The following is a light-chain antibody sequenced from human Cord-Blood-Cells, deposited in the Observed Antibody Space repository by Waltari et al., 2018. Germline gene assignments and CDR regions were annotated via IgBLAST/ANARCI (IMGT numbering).Light chain of an antibody. V-gene: IGKV3-11*01. Sequence: DIVFTHSRATLPLPLGERATLSCRHSQSVSSYLPRYQQRPGQAPRLLSSDATNSGTGIPARCSGSGSETDFTLSISSLEPEDFEVYYCQQRSNWPLTFGGGTKVEIK. CDR3: QQRSNWPLT. CDR2: DAT. J-gene: IGKJ4*02. CDR1: QSVSSY.